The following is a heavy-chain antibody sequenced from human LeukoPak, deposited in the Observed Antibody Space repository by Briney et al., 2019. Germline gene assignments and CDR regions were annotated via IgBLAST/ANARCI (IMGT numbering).Heavy chain of an antibody. CDR1: GFTFDDYA. J-gene: IGHJ3*02. CDR2: ISWNSGSI. V-gene: IGHV3-9*01. D-gene: IGHD2-15*01. Sequence: SLRLSCAASGFTFDDYAMHWVRQAPGKGLEWVSGISWNSGSIGYADSVKGRFTISRDNAKNSLYLQMNSLRAEDTALYYCAKETAGYCSGGSCYSPGAFDIWGQGTMVTVSS. CDR3: AKETAGYCSGGSCYSPGAFDI.